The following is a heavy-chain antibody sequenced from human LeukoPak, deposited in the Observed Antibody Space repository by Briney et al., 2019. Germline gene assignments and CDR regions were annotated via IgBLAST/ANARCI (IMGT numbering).Heavy chain of an antibody. CDR1: GFTFSSYA. Sequence: ERSLRLSCAASGFTFSSYAMHWVRQAPGKGLEWVAVISYDGSNKYYADSVKGRFTISRDNSKNTLYLQMNSLRAEDTAVYYCAREGVTTGLLDYWGQGTLVTVSS. V-gene: IGHV3-30*04. CDR3: AREGVTTGLLDY. J-gene: IGHJ4*02. D-gene: IGHD4-17*01. CDR2: ISYDGSNK.